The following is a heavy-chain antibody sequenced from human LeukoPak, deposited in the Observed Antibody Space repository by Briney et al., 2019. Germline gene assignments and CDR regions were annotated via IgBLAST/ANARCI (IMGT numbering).Heavy chain of an antibody. J-gene: IGHJ4*02. Sequence: GGSLRLSCAASGFTFTSYSMNWARQAPGKGLEWVSYISSTSSTIYYVDSVKGRFTVSRDNAKNSLYLQMDSLRDEDTAVYYCARDRPWYDSSGYYFDYWGQGTLVTVSS. D-gene: IGHD3-22*01. V-gene: IGHV3-48*02. CDR2: ISSTSSTI. CDR3: ARDRPWYDSSGYYFDY. CDR1: GFTFTSYS.